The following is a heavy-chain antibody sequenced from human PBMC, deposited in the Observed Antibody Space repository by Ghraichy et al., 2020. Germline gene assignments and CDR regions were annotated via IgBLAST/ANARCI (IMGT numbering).Heavy chain of an antibody. CDR3: ARDRGYCSGGSCYLDAFDI. CDR2: IWYDGSNK. Sequence: GESLNISCAASGFTFSSYGMHWVRQAPGKGLEWVAVIWYDGSNKYYADSVKGRFTISRDNSKNTLYLQMNSLRAEDTAVYYCARDRGYCSGGSCYLDAFDIWGQGTMVTVSS. D-gene: IGHD2-15*01. J-gene: IGHJ3*02. V-gene: IGHV3-33*01. CDR1: GFTFSSYG.